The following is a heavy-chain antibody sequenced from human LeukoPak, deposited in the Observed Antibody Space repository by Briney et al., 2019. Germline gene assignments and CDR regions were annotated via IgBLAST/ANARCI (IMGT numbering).Heavy chain of an antibody. J-gene: IGHJ3*02. CDR1: GYTFTCYY. Sequence: ASVKVSCKASGYTFTCYYMHWVRQAPGRGVEWMGWINPKSGGTNYAQMFQGRVTMTRDTAISTAYMELSRLRSDDTAVYYCARARITIFGVVIGPERADAFDIWGQGTMVTVSP. CDR3: ARARITIFGVVIGPERADAFDI. D-gene: IGHD3-3*01. V-gene: IGHV1-2*02. CDR2: INPKSGGT.